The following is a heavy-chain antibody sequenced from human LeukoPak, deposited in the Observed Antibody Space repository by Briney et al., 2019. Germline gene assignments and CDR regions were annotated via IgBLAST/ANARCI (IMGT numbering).Heavy chain of an antibody. J-gene: IGHJ4*02. CDR2: INHSGST. Sequence: SETLSLTCTVSGYSISSGYYWGWIRQPPGKGLEWIGEINHSGSTNYNPSLKSRVTISVDTSKNQFSLKLSSVTAADTAVYYCARPALVGATDYFDYWGQGTLVTVSS. D-gene: IGHD1-26*01. CDR3: ARPALVGATDYFDY. CDR1: GYSISSGYY. V-gene: IGHV4-38-2*02.